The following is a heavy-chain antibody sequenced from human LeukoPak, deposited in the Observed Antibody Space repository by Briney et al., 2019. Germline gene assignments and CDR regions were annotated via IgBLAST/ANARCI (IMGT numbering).Heavy chain of an antibody. CDR1: GYTFTNFY. V-gene: IGHV1-46*01. CDR2: INPSGGST. CDR3: ARGVGTYTWYLNL. J-gene: IGHJ2*01. Sequence: GASEKVSCKASGYTFTNFYIHWVRQAPGQGLEWMGIINPSGGSTSSAQKFQGTVTMTRDTSTNTVNMELSSLRSEDTAVYFCARGVGTYTWYLNLWGRGTPVTVSS. D-gene: IGHD4-23*01.